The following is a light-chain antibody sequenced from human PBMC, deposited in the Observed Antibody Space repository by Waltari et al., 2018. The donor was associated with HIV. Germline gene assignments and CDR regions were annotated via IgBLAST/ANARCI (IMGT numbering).Light chain of an antibody. CDR1: TSDVGRYNL. CDR2: EVS. CDR3: CSYADSPPYV. Sequence: QSALTQPASVSGSPGQSITTSCPGTTSDVGRYNLVSWYQQHPGKAPKLMVYEVSKRPSGVSNRFSGSKSGNTASLTISGLQAEDEADYYCCSYADSPPYVFGTGTKVTVL. V-gene: IGLV2-23*02. J-gene: IGLJ1*01.